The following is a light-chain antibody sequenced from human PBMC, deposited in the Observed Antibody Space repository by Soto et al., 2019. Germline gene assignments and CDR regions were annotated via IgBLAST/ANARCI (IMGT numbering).Light chain of an antibody. V-gene: IGKV1-9*01. CDR2: GAS. CDR1: QGIRSY. CDR3: QQLNTFPPFFT. J-gene: IGKJ3*01. Sequence: DIQLTQSPSFLSASVGDRVTITCRASQGIRSYLAWYRQRPGKAPELLIYGASTLRPGGASRFSGSGSGTEFTLTISSLQPEDFATYFCQQLNTFPPFFTFGPGTKGDIK.